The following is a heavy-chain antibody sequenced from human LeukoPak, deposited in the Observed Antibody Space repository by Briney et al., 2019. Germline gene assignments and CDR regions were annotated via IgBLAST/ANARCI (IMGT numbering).Heavy chain of an antibody. Sequence: SETLSLTCTVSGGSISSYYWSWIRQPPGKGLEWIGYIYYSGSTNYNPSLKSRVTISVDTSKNQFSLKLSSVTAADTAVYYCASSYLVTASPVDYWGQGTLVTVSS. D-gene: IGHD2-21*02. V-gene: IGHV4-59*08. J-gene: IGHJ4*02. CDR1: GGSISSYY. CDR2: IYYSGST. CDR3: ASSYLVTASPVDY.